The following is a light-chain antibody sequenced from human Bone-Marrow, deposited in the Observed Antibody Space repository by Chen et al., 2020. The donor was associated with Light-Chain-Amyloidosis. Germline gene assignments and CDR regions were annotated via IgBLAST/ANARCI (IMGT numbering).Light chain of an antibody. V-gene: IGLV4-69*01. Sequence: QRVLTQSPSASASLGAAVKLTCTLSSGHRRYAIAWHQQHPEKGPRYLMKVNSDGSHSKGDGIPDRFSGSSSGAERYLTSSSLQSEDEADYYCQTWGSALQVFGGGTKLTVL. CDR2: VNSDGSH. J-gene: IGLJ3*02. CDR1: SGHRRYA. CDR3: QTWGSALQV.